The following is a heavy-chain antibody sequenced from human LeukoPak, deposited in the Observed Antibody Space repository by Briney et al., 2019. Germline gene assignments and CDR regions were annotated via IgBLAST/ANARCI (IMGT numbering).Heavy chain of an antibody. J-gene: IGHJ5*02. CDR2: IIPIFGTA. D-gene: IGHD6-19*01. V-gene: IGHV1-69*13. CDR1: GGTFISYA. Sequence: SVKVSCKASGGTFISYAISWVRQAPGQGLEWMGGIIPIFGTANYAQKFQGRVTITADESTSTAYMELSSLRSEDTAVYYCARIYSSGWYNWFDPWGQGTLVTVSS. CDR3: ARIYSSGWYNWFDP.